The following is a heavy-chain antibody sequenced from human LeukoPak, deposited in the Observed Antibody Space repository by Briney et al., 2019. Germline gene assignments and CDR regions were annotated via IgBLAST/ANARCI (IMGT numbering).Heavy chain of an antibody. Sequence: ASVKVSCKASGYTFTGYYMHWVRQAPGQGLEWMGWINPNSGGTNYAQKFQGRVTMTRDTSISTAYMELRSLTFEDTAVYYCARCEYSSSEIDYWGQGTLVTVSS. CDR2: INPNSGGT. V-gene: IGHV1-2*02. CDR3: ARCEYSSSEIDY. J-gene: IGHJ4*02. D-gene: IGHD6-6*01. CDR1: GYTFTGYY.